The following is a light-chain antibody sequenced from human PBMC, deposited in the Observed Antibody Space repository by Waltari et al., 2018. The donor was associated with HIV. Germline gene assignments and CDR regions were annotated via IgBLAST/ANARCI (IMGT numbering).Light chain of an antibody. CDR1: SSDVGGYNY. Sequence: QSALTQPASVSGSPGQSLTISCTGTSSDVGGYNYVPWYQHHPGKAPKLMISEVSNRPSGVSNRFSGSKSGNTASLTISGLQAEDEADYYCSSYSSSITLYVVFGGGTKLTVL. CDR2: EVS. V-gene: IGLV2-14*01. CDR3: SSYSSSITLYVV. J-gene: IGLJ2*01.